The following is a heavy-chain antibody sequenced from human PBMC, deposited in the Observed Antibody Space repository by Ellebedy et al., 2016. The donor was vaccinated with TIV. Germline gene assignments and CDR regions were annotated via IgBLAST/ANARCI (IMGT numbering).Heavy chain of an antibody. D-gene: IGHD3-10*01. CDR1: GFTFSNYP. CDR2: IAYDGNDE. CDR3: ARDDYYGSGTDY. J-gene: IGHJ4*02. V-gene: IGHV3-30*01. Sequence: GESLKISCVAFGFTFSNYPMHWVRQAPGKGLEWVAVIAYDGNDEYYADSVKGRFTISRDNSKSTLYLQMISLRAEDTAVYFCARDDYYGSGTDYWGQGTLVTVSS.